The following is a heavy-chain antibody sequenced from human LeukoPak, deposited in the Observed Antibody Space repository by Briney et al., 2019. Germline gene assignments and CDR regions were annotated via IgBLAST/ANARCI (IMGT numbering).Heavy chain of an antibody. CDR3: ARCGGDYYNWFDP. Sequence: GESLQISCQGSGSSFTSYWIGWVRQMPGKGLEWMGIIYPGDSDTRYSPSFQGQVTISADKSISTAYLQWSSLKASDTAMYYCARCGGDYYNWFDPWGQGTLVTVSS. CDR1: GSSFTSYW. CDR2: IYPGDSDT. D-gene: IGHD2-21*02. J-gene: IGHJ5*02. V-gene: IGHV5-51*01.